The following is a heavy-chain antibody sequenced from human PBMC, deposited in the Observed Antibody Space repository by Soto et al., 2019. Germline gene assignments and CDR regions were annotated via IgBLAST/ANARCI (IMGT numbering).Heavy chain of an antibody. CDR2: INHSGST. Sequence: SETLSLTCAVYGGSFSVYYWSWIRQPPGKGLEWIGEINHSGSTNYNPSLKSRVTISVDTSKNQFSLKLSSVTAADTAVYYCARERFPRRYYDYWGQGTLVTVSS. CDR3: ARERFPRRYYDY. D-gene: IGHD3-10*01. V-gene: IGHV4-34*01. CDR1: GGSFSVYY. J-gene: IGHJ4*02.